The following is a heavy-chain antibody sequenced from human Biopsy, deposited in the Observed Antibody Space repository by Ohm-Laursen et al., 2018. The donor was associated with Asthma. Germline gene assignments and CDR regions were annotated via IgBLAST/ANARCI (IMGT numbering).Heavy chain of an antibody. J-gene: IGHJ4*02. CDR2: ISFDGSNK. Sequence: SLRLSCAASGFTFSNYGMHWVRQAPGKGLGWVAVISFDGSNKNYTDSVKGRFTISRDNSRNTLHLQMNSLRAEDTAVYYCAKDVFPGWELRRGPDYWGQGTLVTVSS. CDR1: GFTFSNYG. CDR3: AKDVFPGWELRRGPDY. D-gene: IGHD1-26*01. V-gene: IGHV3-30*18.